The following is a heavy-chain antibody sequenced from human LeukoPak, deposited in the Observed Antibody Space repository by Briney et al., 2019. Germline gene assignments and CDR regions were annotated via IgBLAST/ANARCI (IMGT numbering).Heavy chain of an antibody. Sequence: GGSLRLSCAASGFTFSSYGMHWVRQAPGRGLEWVAVISYDGSNKYYADSVKGRFTISRDNSKNTLYLQMNSLRAEDTAVYYCAKEMWIVGAARGIDYWGQGTLVTVSS. V-gene: IGHV3-30*18. J-gene: IGHJ4*02. CDR2: ISYDGSNK. CDR1: GFTFSSYG. D-gene: IGHD1-26*01. CDR3: AKEMWIVGAARGIDY.